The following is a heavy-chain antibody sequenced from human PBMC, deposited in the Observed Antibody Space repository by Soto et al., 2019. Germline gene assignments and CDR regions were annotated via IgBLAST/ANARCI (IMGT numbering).Heavy chain of an antibody. CDR3: ASSLPNYYDGSGYYLS. CDR2: IYPGDSDT. D-gene: IGHD3-22*01. Sequence: PGESLKISCKGSGYSFTSYWIGWVRQMPGKGLEWMGIIYPGDSDTRYSPSFQGQVTISADKSTSTAYLQWSSLKASDTAMYYCASSLPNYYDGSGYYLSWGQGALVTVSS. CDR1: GYSFTSYW. J-gene: IGHJ5*02. V-gene: IGHV5-51*01.